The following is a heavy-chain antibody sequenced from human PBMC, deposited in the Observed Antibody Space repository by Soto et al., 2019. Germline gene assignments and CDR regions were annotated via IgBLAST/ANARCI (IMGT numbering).Heavy chain of an antibody. CDR2: ISYDGSNK. Sequence: QVQLVESGGGVVQPGRSLRLSCAASGFTFSSYGMHWVRQAPGKGLEWVAVISYDGSNKYYADSVKGRFTISRDNSKNTLYLQMNSLRAEDTALYYCAKEGGYYGSGSYSVGENYYGMDVWGQGTTVTVSS. D-gene: IGHD3-10*01. J-gene: IGHJ6*02. V-gene: IGHV3-30*18. CDR1: GFTFSSYG. CDR3: AKEGGYYGSGSYSVGENYYGMDV.